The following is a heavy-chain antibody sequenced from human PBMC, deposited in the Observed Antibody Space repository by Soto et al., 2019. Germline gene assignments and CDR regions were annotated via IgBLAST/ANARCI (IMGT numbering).Heavy chain of an antibody. D-gene: IGHD2-8*02. J-gene: IGHJ4*02. CDR2: IYYSGIT. Sequence: SETLSLTCTASGGSISSYYWSWIRQPPGKGLEWIGYIYYSGITDYNPSLKSRVTISVGTSKSQFSLKLSSVTAADTAVYYCARGGGVYYFDYWGQGTLVTVS. CDR3: ARGGGVYYFDY. CDR1: GGSISSYY. V-gene: IGHV4-59*01.